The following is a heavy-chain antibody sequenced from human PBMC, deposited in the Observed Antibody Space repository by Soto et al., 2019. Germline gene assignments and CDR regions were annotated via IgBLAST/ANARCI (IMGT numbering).Heavy chain of an antibody. CDR1: GFSFGSYA. CDR3: ARWSYLDY. Sequence: DVQLWESGGGLVQPGGSLRLSCAASGFSFGSYALSWVRQAPGKGLEGVSTISGSDGKTFYADSVKGRFSISRDTSQSPLYLQMNSLRADDTAMYYCARWSYLDYWGQGTRVTVSS. J-gene: IGHJ4*02. D-gene: IGHD3-3*01. V-gene: IGHV3-23*01. CDR2: ISGSDGKT.